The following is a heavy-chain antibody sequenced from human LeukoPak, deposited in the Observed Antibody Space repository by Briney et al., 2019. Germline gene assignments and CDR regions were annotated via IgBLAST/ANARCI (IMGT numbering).Heavy chain of an antibody. Sequence: GGSLRLSCAASGFTFSSYWMSWVRQAPGKGLEWVANIKQDGSEKYYVDSVKGRFTISRDNAKNSLNVQMNSLRAEDTAVYYCARPIYPMSFRYWGQGTLVTVSS. V-gene: IGHV3-7*01. D-gene: IGHD3-10*01. CDR3: ARPIYPMSFRY. CDR1: GFTFSSYW. CDR2: IKQDGSEK. J-gene: IGHJ4*02.